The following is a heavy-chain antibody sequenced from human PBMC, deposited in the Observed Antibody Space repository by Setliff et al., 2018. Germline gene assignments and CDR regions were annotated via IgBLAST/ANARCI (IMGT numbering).Heavy chain of an antibody. V-gene: IGHV4-38-2*01. J-gene: IGHJ6*03. CDR1: GYSISSGFS. CDR3: ASDNRARHYMDV. CDR2: XXXXXDT. Sequence: PSETLSLTCAVSGYSISSGFSWVWIRQSPGKGLEWIGRXXXXXDTSANXXLNRRVTIPANTSKNQFSLTLSSGTAADTAVYYCASDNRARHYMDVWGKGTTVTVSS. D-gene: IGHD3-10*01.